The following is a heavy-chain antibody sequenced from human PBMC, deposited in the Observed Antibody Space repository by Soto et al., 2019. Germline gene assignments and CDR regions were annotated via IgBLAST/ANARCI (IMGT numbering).Heavy chain of an antibody. Sequence: TLSLTCTVSHGSITSGDYFWAWIRQPPGKGLEFIGSVHSSGGTYYSPSLKSRASISIDKSKNQFSLKLTSVNAGDTAVYFCASVVVGATRQTGSDHWGQGTLVTVSS. CDR3: ASVVVGATRQTGSDH. V-gene: IGHV4-39*01. J-gene: IGHJ4*02. CDR2: VHSSGGT. CDR1: HGSITSGDYF. D-gene: IGHD2-15*01.